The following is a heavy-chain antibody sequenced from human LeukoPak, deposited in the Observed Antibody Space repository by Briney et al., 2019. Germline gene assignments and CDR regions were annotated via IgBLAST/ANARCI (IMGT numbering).Heavy chain of an antibody. J-gene: IGHJ1*01. CDR2: IYPSGST. D-gene: IGHD3-10*01. CDR1: GASLSSGSYY. V-gene: IGHV4-61*02. CDR3: AREGPEGGVGVQH. Sequence: SETLSLTCTVSGASLSSGSYYWSWIRQPAGKGLEWIGRIYPSGSTDYNPSLKSRVTISIDTSKNQFSLKQSSVTAADTAVYYCAREGPEGGVGVQHWGQGTLVTVSS.